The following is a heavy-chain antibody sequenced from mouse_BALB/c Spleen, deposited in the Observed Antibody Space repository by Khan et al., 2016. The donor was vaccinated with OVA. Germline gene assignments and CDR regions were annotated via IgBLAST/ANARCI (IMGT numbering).Heavy chain of an antibody. Sequence: VQLKQSGAELVKPGASVKISCKAFGYTFTNHHINWVKQRPGQGLDWIGYIKPYTDYTTYNQKFKGKSTLTVDESSSTAYMQLSSLTPEDSAASCCARTETFDGMDYWGQGTSVTVSS. CDR2: IKPYTDYT. V-gene: IGHV1S45*01. J-gene: IGHJ4*01. CDR3: ARTETFDGMDY. CDR1: GYTFTNHH.